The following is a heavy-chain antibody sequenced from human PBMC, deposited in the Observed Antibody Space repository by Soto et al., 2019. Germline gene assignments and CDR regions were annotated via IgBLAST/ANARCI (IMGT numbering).Heavy chain of an antibody. CDR2: IIPIPGTA. Sequence: QVQLVQSGAEVKKPGSSVKVSCKASGGTFGSYAISWVRQAPGQGLEWMGGIIPIPGTANYAQKFLGRVTIAADKSTSTAYMGLSSLRSEDKAVYYCARSQGSSTSLEIYYYYYYGMDVWGQGTTVTVSS. CDR3: ARSQGSSTSLEIYYYYYYGMDV. CDR1: GGTFGSYA. V-gene: IGHV1-69*06. D-gene: IGHD2-2*01. J-gene: IGHJ6*02.